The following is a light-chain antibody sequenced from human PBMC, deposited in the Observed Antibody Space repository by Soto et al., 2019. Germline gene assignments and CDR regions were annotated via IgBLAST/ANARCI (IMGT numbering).Light chain of an antibody. J-gene: IGLJ2*01. V-gene: IGLV2-14*02. CDR1: SSDVGSYNL. CDR3: SSYTTSSTRGVV. CDR2: DVN. Sequence: QSALTQPASVSGSPGQSITISCTGTSSDVGSYNLVSWYQQHPGSAPKLMIFDVNSRPSGVSNRFSGSKSGNTASLTISGLRAEDEADYYCSSYTTSSTRGVVFGGGTKLTVL.